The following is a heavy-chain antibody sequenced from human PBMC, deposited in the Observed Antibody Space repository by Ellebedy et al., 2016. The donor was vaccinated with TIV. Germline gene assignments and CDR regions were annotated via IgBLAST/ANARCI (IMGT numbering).Heavy chain of an antibody. J-gene: IGHJ5*02. D-gene: IGHD6-13*01. CDR3: TRDPQSSNWEGDWFDL. CDR2: ISGGGGHT. CDR1: GFTFSDYY. Sequence: GESLKISCAASGFTFSDYYMSWIRQAPGKGLEWVSYISGGGGHTKYADSVKGRFAISRDNAKNSRYLQMNILPVEDTAVYYCTRDPQSSNWEGDWFDLWGQGTLVTVSS. V-gene: IGHV3-11*06.